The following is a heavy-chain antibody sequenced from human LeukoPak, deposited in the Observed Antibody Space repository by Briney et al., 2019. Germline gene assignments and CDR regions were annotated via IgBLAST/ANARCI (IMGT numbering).Heavy chain of an antibody. V-gene: IGHV4-59*08. J-gene: IGHJ4*02. Sequence: SETLSLTCSVSGVSINNYYWSWIRQPPGKGLEWIGCIYLSGSTNYNPSLKSRVTISVDTSKNQFSLKLKSVTAADTAVYYCARHIHYYDYWGQGTLVTVSS. CDR1: GVSINNYY. CDR3: ARHIHYYDY. CDR2: IYLSGST.